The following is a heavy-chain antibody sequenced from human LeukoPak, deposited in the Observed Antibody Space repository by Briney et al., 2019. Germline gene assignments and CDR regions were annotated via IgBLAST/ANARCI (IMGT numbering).Heavy chain of an antibody. CDR1: GYMFTNYD. Sequence: ASVKVSCKASGYMFTNYDINGVRQATGQGLEWMGLMNPQSGNTGYAQKFRGRVTITRDTSITTAYMELSSLRSEDTAVYYCARGPNYSNFGSAYYYYMDVWGKGTTVTVSS. CDR2: MNPQSGNT. D-gene: IGHD4-11*01. CDR3: ARGPNYSNFGSAYYYYMDV. V-gene: IGHV1-8*03. J-gene: IGHJ6*03.